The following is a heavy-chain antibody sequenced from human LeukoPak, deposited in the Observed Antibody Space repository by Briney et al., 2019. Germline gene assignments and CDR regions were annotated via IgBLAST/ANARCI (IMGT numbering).Heavy chain of an antibody. CDR3: ARSELVAGGYFDY. V-gene: IGHV5-51*01. D-gene: IGHD2-8*02. CDR1: GYSFTSYW. CDR2: IYPGDSDT. J-gene: IGHJ4*02. Sequence: GESLKISCKGSGYSFTSYWIGWVRQMPGKGQEWMGIIYPGDSDTRYSPSFQGQVTISADKSISTAYLQWSSLKASDTAMYYCARSELVAGGYFDYWGQGTLVTVSS.